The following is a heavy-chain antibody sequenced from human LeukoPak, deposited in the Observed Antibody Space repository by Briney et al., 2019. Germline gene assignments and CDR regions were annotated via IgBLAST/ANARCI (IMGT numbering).Heavy chain of an antibody. CDR3: AKDGSGSYYNVLFDY. CDR2: ISGDGGST. CDR1: GFTFDDYA. D-gene: IGHD3-10*01. V-gene: IGHV3-43*02. J-gene: IGHJ4*02. Sequence: TGGSLRLSCAASGFTFDDYAMHWVGQAPGKGLEWVSLISGDGGSTYYADSVKGRFTISRDNSKNSLYLQMNSLRTEDTALYYCAKDGSGSYYNVLFDYWGQGTLVTVSS.